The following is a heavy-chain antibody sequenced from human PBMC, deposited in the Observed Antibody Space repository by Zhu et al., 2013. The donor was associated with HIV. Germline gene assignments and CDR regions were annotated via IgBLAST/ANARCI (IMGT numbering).Heavy chain of an antibody. CDR1: GFTFSSFA. V-gene: IGHV1-18*01. CDR2: TTYYN. Sequence: QVQLVQSGAEVKKPGASVKVSCKASGFTFSSFAFNWMRQAPGQGLEWMGWTTYYNPSLKRRLTIFVDTSKNQFSLNLRSVTAADTSVYFCARHYTDGSGSYDFYYGMDVWGQGTTVTVS. J-gene: IGHJ6*02. CDR3: ARHYTDGSGSYDFYYGMDV. D-gene: IGHD3-10*01.